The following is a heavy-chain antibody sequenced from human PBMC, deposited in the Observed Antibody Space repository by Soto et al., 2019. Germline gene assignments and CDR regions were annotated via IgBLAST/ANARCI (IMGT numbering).Heavy chain of an antibody. Sequence: QVQLQESGPGLVKPSQTLSLTCTVSGGSISSGDYYWSWIRQPPGKGLEWIGYIYYSGSTYYNPSLKGRVTISVDTSKNQCSLKLSSVPAADTAVYYCARDRGVRGVRQYSYYYGMDVWGQGTTVTVSS. CDR3: ARDRGVRGVRQYSYYYGMDV. V-gene: IGHV4-30-4*01. CDR2: IYYSGST. J-gene: IGHJ6*02. CDR1: GGSISSGDYY. D-gene: IGHD3-10*01.